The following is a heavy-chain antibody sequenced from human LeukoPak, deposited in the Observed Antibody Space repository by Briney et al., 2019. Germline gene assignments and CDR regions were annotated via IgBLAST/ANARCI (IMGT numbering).Heavy chain of an antibody. D-gene: IGHD3-3*01. J-gene: IGHJ6*02. V-gene: IGHV1-69*01. CDR3: ARGGGIFGVLTTAHYYGIDV. Sequence: SVKVSCKASGGTFTNSAISRVRQAPGQGLEWMGGINPIFRTANYAQQFQDRVTIIADESTSTAYMELSLLKFEDTAVYYCARGGGIFGVLTTAHYYGIDVWGQGTTVTVSS. CDR1: GGTFTNSA. CDR2: INPIFRTA.